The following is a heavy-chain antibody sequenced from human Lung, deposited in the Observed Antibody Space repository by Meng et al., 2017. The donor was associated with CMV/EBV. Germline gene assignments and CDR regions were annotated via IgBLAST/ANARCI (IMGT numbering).Heavy chain of an antibody. CDR3: ARVWKRGIAAAEY. V-gene: IGHV1-2*02. CDR2: INPNSGGT. Sequence: KASGYNFTGYYMHWVRQAPGQGLEWMGWINPNSGGTNYAQKFQGRVTMTRDTSISTAYMELSRLRSNDTAVYYCARVWKRGIAAAEYWGQGTLVTVSS. D-gene: IGHD6-13*01. CDR1: GYNFTGYY. J-gene: IGHJ4*02.